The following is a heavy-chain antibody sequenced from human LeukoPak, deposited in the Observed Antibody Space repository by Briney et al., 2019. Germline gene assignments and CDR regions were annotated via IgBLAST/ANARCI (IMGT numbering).Heavy chain of an antibody. CDR3: ARWDGRTAMATRRGSYYYYMDV. CDR1: GYTFTDYY. CDR2: INPHSGGT. V-gene: IGHV1-2*02. J-gene: IGHJ6*03. Sequence: ASVKVSCKASGYTFTDYYMHWVRQAPGQGLEWMGWINPHSGGTDHAQKFQGRVTMTRDTSISTAYMELSSLRSEDTAVYYCARWDGRTAMATRRGSYYYYMDVWGKGTTVTISS. D-gene: IGHD5-18*01.